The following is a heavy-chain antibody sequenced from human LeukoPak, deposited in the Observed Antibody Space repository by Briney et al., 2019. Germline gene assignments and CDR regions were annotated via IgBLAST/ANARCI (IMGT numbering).Heavy chain of an antibody. CDR2: ISSISSYM. J-gene: IGHJ6*02. CDR1: GFTFSSYS. D-gene: IGHD4-17*01. V-gene: IGHV3-21*01. Sequence: PGGSLRLSCGASGFTFSSYSMNWVRQAPGKGLEWVSSISSISSYMYYADSVKGRFTISRDNSKNTLYLQMNSLRAEDTAVYYCAKVKADDYGDRPGRYGMDVWGQGTTVTVSS. CDR3: AKVKADDYGDRPGRYGMDV.